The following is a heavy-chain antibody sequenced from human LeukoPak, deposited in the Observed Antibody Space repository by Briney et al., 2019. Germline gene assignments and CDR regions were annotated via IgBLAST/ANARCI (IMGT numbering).Heavy chain of an antibody. Sequence: PSETLSLTCAVYGGSFSGYYWSWIRQPPGKGLEWIGEINHSGSTNYNPSLKSRVTISVDTSKNQFSLKLSSVTAADTAVYYCASGSRYCSSTGCYSFDYWGQGTLVTVSS. V-gene: IGHV4-34*01. J-gene: IGHJ4*02. CDR3: ASGSRYCSSTGCYSFDY. CDR1: GGSFSGYY. CDR2: INHSGST. D-gene: IGHD2-2*01.